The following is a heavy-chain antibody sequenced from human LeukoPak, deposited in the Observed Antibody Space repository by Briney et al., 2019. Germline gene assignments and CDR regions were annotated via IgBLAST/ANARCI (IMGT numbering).Heavy chain of an antibody. D-gene: IGHD6-19*01. Sequence: GASVKVSCKASVYTFTGYYMHWVRQAPGQGLEWMGRINPNSGGTNYAQKFQGRVTMTRDTSISTAYMELSRLRSGDTAVYYCARDRSSGWQYNWFDPWGQGTLVTVSS. J-gene: IGHJ5*02. CDR3: ARDRSSGWQYNWFDP. CDR2: INPNSGGT. CDR1: VYTFTGYY. V-gene: IGHV1-2*06.